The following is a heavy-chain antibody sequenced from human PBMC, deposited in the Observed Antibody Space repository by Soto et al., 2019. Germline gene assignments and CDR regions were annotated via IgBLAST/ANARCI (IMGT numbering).Heavy chain of an antibody. J-gene: IGHJ6*02. Sequence: QVQLVQSGAEVKKPGSSVKVSCKASGGTFSSYAISWVRQAPGQGLEWMGGIIPIFGTANYAQKFQGRVTSTADESTSTAYMELSSLRSEDTAVYYCASETGWNSDYYYYYGMDVWGQGTTVTVSS. CDR3: ASETGWNSDYYYYYGMDV. CDR2: IIPIFGTA. CDR1: GGTFSSYA. D-gene: IGHD1-7*01. V-gene: IGHV1-69*01.